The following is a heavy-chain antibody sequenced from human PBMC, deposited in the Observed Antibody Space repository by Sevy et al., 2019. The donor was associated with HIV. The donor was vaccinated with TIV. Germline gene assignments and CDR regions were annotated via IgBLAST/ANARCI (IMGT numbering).Heavy chain of an antibody. CDR2: ISSSSSYI. CDR1: GFTFSSYS. D-gene: IGHD2-2*01. V-gene: IGHV3-21*01. Sequence: GGSLRLSCAASGFTFSSYSMNWVRQAPGKGLEWVSSISSSSSYIYYADSVKGRFTISRDNAKNSLYLQMNSLRAEDTAVYYCARDHPAALFGDYWGQGTLVTVSS. CDR3: ARDHPAALFGDY. J-gene: IGHJ4*02.